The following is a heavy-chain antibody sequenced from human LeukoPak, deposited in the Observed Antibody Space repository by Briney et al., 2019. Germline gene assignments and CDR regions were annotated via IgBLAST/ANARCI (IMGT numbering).Heavy chain of an antibody. V-gene: IGHV3-13*01. CDR2: IGTAGDS. D-gene: IGHD3-10*01. J-gene: IGHJ5*02. CDR3: ARGSGGGFDP. Sequence: GGSLRLSCAASGLTFSSYDMHWVRQGTGKGLEWVSGIGTAGDSYYLGSVKGRFTISRENAKNFLYLQMNSLRAADTAVYYCARGSGGGFDPWGQGTLVTVSS. CDR1: GLTFSSYD.